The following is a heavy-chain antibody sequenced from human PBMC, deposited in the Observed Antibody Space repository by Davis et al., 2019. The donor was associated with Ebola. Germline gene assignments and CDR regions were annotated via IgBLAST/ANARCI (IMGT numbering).Heavy chain of an antibody. J-gene: IGHJ4*02. Sequence: GESLKISCAASGFTFSGSAMHWVRQASGKGVEWVGRIRSKANSYATAYAASVKGRFTISRDDSKNTAYLQMNSLKTEDTAVYYCTTTIFLSASDYWGQGTLVTVSS. CDR3: TTTIFLSASDY. D-gene: IGHD2/OR15-2a*01. V-gene: IGHV3-73*01. CDR2: IRSKANSYAT. CDR1: GFTFSGSA.